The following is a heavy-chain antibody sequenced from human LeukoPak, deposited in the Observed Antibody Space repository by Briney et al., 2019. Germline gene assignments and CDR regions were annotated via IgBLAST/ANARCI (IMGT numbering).Heavy chain of an antibody. CDR1: GFTSNSNS. V-gene: IGHV3-21*01. CDR3: ARDGLPYYYAMDV. J-gene: IGHJ6*02. CDR2: ISGSGTYI. Sequence: GGSLRLSCAASGFTSNSNSMHWVRQAPGKGLEWVSSISGSGTYIYYADSVKGRFTISRDNAKNSLYLQMNSLRAEDTAVYYCARDGLPYYYAMDVWGQGTTVTVS.